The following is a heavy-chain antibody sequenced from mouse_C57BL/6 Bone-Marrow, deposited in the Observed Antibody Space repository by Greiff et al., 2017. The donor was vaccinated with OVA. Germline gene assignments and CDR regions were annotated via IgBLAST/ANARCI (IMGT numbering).Heavy chain of an antibody. J-gene: IGHJ2*01. CDR1: GYTFTSYW. CDR2: INPSNGGT. V-gene: IGHV1-53*01. CDR3: ERGGCDVGAFDY. D-gene: IGHD2-14*01. Sequence: VQLQQSGTELVKPGASVKLSCKASGYTFTSYWMHWVKQRPGQGLEWIGNINPSNGGTNYNEKFKSKATLTVDKSSSTAYMQLSSLTSEDSAVYNCERGGCDVGAFDYWGQGTTLTVSS.